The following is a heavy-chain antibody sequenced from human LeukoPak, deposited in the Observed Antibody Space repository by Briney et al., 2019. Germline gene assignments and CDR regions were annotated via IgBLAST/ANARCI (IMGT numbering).Heavy chain of an antibody. V-gene: IGHV1-69*13. CDR3: ARGRPVVPAADGFLPYYYMDV. D-gene: IGHD2-2*01. J-gene: IGHJ6*03. CDR1: GGTFSSYA. Sequence: SVKVSCKASGGTFSSYAISWVRQAPGQGLEWMGGIIPIFGTANYAQKFQGRVTITADESTSTAYMELSSLRSEDTAVYYCARGRPVVPAADGFLPYYYMDVWGKGTTVTVSS. CDR2: IIPIFGTA.